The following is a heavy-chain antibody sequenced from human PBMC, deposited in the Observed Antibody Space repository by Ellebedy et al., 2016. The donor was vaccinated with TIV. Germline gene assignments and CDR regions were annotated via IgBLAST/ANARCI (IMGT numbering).Heavy chain of an antibody. J-gene: IGHJ5*02. D-gene: IGHD6-13*01. CDR1: GFTFSSYS. CDR3: AREGSPLAAAGLS. Sequence: GGSLRLSCAASGFTFSSYSMNWVRQAPGKGLEWVAVISYDGSNEYYADSVKGRFTIPRDSSKDKAYLHMNSLRVDDTAVYYCAREGSPLAAAGLSWGQGTLVTVSS. CDR2: ISYDGSNE. V-gene: IGHV3-30*03.